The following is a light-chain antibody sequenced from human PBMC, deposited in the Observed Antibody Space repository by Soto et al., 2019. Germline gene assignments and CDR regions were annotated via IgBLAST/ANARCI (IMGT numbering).Light chain of an antibody. V-gene: IGKV3-15*01. CDR1: QSVSSN. CDR3: QQYNNWPIFT. Sequence: ETAMTQSPATLSVSPGERATLSCRASQSVSSNLAWYQQNPGQAPRLLIYGASTRATGIPARLSGSGSGTEFTLSISSLQSEDFAFYYWQQYNNWPIFTFGPGTKVDIK. CDR2: GAS. J-gene: IGKJ3*01.